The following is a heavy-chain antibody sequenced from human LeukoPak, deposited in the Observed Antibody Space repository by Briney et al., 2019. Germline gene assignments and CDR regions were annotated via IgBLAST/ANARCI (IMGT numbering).Heavy chain of an antibody. CDR2: ISWNSGSI. Sequence: PGGSLRLSCAASGFTFDDYAMHWVRQAPGKGLEWVSGISWNSGSIGYADSVKGRFTISRDNSKNTLYLQMNSLRAEDTAVYYCARDLNIASYYFDYWGQGTLVTVSS. CDR3: ARDLNIASYYFDY. J-gene: IGHJ4*02. CDR1: GFTFDDYA. V-gene: IGHV3-9*01. D-gene: IGHD6-13*01.